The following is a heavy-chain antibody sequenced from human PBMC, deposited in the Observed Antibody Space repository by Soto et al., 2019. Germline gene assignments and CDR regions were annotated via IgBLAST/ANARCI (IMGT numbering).Heavy chain of an antibody. J-gene: IGHJ4*02. D-gene: IGHD1-26*01. CDR1: GGSVSNDAYY. Sequence: QVQLQESGPGLVKPSETLALTCIVSGGSVSNDAYYWSWIRQPPGTGLEWIGYIYHSGSTYYNPPLKRRVTISADTSANQFSLKVSSVTAADTAVYYCARLGIGWVLPCDYWGKGSLVNVSS. CDR3: ARLGIGWVLPCDY. CDR2: IYHSGST. V-gene: IGHV4-61*08.